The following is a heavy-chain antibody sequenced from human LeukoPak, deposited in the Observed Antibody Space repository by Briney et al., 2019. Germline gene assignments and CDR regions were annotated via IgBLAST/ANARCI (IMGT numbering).Heavy chain of an antibody. CDR2: ISGSGGSK. D-gene: IGHD4-17*01. Sequence: GASVRLSCAASGFTFSNYAMSWVRQAPGKGLEWVSSISGSGGSKYYANSVKGRFTISRDNSKNTLYLQMNSLRVEDTAVYYCAKDRGYGDYVQIDPWGQGTLVTVSS. V-gene: IGHV3-23*01. CDR1: GFTFSNYA. CDR3: AKDRGYGDYVQIDP. J-gene: IGHJ5*02.